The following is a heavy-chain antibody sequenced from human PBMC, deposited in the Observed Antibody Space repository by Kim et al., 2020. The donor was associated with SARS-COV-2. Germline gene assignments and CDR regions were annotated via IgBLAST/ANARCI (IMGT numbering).Heavy chain of an antibody. D-gene: IGHD6-19*01. CDR3: ARDHSGWRNWFDP. CDR2: INAGNGNT. Sequence: ASVKVSCKASGHTFSSYVIHWVRQAPGQRLEWMGWINAGNGNTKYSQKFQGRVTISRDTSASTAYMELSSLRSEDTAVYYCARDHSGWRNWFDPWGQGTLVTVSS. V-gene: IGHV1-3*01. J-gene: IGHJ5*02. CDR1: GHTFSSYV.